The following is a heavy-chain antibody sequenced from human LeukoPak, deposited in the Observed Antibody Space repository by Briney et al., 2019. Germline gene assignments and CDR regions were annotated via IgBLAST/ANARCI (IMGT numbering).Heavy chain of an antibody. J-gene: IGHJ6*03. Sequence: GASVKVSCKASGYTFTSYYMHWVRQAPGQGLEWMGWINPNSGGTNYAQKFQGRVTMTRDTSISTAYVELSRLRSDDTAVYYCARDRGSGRPGPLPYYYYMDVWGKGTTVTVSS. CDR2: INPNSGGT. D-gene: IGHD3-10*01. V-gene: IGHV1-2*02. CDR3: ARDRGSGRPGPLPYYYYMDV. CDR1: GYTFTSYY.